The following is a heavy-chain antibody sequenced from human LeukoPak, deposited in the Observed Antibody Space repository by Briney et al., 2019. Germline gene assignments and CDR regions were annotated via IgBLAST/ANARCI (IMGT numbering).Heavy chain of an antibody. J-gene: IGHJ5*02. CDR3: AKVGRYFDWLSQDNWFDP. CDR1: GFTFSSYA. V-gene: IGHV3-30-3*01. CDR2: ISYDGSNK. D-gene: IGHD3-9*01. Sequence: GGSLRLSCAASGFTFSSYAMHWVRQAPGKGLEWVAVISYDGSNKYYADSVKGRFTISRDNSKNTLYLQMNSLRAEDTAVYYCAKVGRYFDWLSQDNWFDPWGQGTLVTVSS.